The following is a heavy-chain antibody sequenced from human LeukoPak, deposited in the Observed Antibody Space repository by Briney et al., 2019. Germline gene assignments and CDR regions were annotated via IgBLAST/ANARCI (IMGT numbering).Heavy chain of an antibody. CDR1: GYTFTGYY. J-gene: IGHJ4*02. V-gene: IGHV1-2*02. CDR3: TRDSSGWYLTFDY. CDR2: INPNSGGT. D-gene: IGHD6-19*01. Sequence: ASVKVSCKASGYTFTGYYMHWVRQAPGQGLEWMGWINPNSGGTNYAQKFQGRVTMTRDTSISTAYMELSRLRSDDTAVYYCTRDSSGWYLTFDYWGQGTLVTVSS.